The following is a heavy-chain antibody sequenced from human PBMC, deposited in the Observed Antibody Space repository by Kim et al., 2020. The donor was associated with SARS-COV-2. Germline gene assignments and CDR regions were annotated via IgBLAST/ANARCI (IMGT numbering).Heavy chain of an antibody. D-gene: IGHD2-15*01. CDR3: ARDFGYCGGSCYPNWYFDL. J-gene: IGHJ2*01. CDR1: GFTFSSYA. CDR2: ISYDGSNK. Sequence: GGSLRLSCAASGFTFSSYAMHWVRQAPGKGLEWVAVISYDGSNKYYADSVKGRFTISRDNSKNTLYLQMNSLRAEDTAVYYCARDFGYCGGSCYPNWYFDLWGRGTLVTVSS. V-gene: IGHV3-30-3*01.